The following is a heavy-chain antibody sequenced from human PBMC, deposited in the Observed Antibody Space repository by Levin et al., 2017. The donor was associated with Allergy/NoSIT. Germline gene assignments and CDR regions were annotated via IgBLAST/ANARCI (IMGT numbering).Heavy chain of an antibody. D-gene: IGHD3-3*01. CDR1: GFTFSSYA. CDR2: ISGSGGST. Sequence: ETLSLTCAASGFTFSSYAMSWVRQAPGKGLEWVSAISGSGGSTYYADSVKGRFTISRDNSKNTLYLQMNSLRAEDTAVYYCAKLTDFWSGFRNLGAFDYWGQGTLVTVSS. CDR3: AKLTDFWSGFRNLGAFDY. J-gene: IGHJ4*02. V-gene: IGHV3-23*01.